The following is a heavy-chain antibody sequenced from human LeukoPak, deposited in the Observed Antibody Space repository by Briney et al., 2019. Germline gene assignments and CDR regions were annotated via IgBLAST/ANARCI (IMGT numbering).Heavy chain of an antibody. V-gene: IGHV3-7*03. CDR2: VKGDESVK. J-gene: IGHJ4*02. Sequence: PGGSLRLSCAASGFTFSGYWMNWVRQAPGKGLEWVANVKGDESVKNYVGSVKGRFTISRDNAKNSLYLQMNSLRAEDTAVYYCAREVYSSSWLDYWGQGTLVTVSS. D-gene: IGHD6-13*01. CDR3: AREVYSSSWLDY. CDR1: GFTFSGYW.